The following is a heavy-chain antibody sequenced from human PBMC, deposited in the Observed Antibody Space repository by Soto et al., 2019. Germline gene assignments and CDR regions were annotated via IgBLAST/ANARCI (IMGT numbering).Heavy chain of an antibody. V-gene: IGHV1-3*01. CDR3: QRDEYITSLMVAATFDY. CDR2: INAGNGNT. Sequence: QVQLVQSGAEVKKPGASVKVSCKASGYTFTTSAMHWVRQAPGQRLEWMGWINAGNGNTKYSQKFQGRVTISRDTSASTAYMELSSLRSEDTAIYYCQRDEYITSLMVAATFDYWGQGALVTVSS. CDR1: GYTFTTSA. D-gene: IGHD6-6*01. J-gene: IGHJ4*02.